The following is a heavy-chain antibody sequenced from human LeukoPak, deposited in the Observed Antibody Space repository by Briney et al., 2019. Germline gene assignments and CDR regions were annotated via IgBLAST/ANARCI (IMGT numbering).Heavy chain of an antibody. Sequence: SETLSLTCAVYGGSFSGYYWSWIRQPPGKGLEWIGEINHSGSTNYNPSLKSRVTISVDTSKNQFSLKLSSVTAADTAVYYCASVSPTRPQYKMTTVVRPTGGIDYWGQGTLVTVSS. CDR3: ASVSPTRPQYKMTTVVRPTGGIDY. CDR2: INHSGST. V-gene: IGHV4-34*01. D-gene: IGHD4-23*01. CDR1: GGSFSGYY. J-gene: IGHJ4*02.